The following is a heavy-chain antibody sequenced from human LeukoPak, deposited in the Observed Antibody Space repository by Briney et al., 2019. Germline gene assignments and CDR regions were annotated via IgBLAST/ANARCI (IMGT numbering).Heavy chain of an antibody. CDR3: AREGVGATSFYFDY. V-gene: IGHV4-39*07. CDR1: GGSISSSSYY. D-gene: IGHD1-26*01. J-gene: IGHJ4*02. CDR2: IYYSGST. Sequence: SETLSLTCTVSGGSISSSSYYWGWLRQPPGTGLEWIGSIYYSGSTYYNPSLKSRVTISVDTSKNQFSLKLSSVTAADTAVYYCAREGVGATSFYFDYWGQGTLVTVSS.